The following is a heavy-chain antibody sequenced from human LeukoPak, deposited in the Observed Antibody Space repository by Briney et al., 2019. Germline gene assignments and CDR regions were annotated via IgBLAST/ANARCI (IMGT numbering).Heavy chain of an antibody. J-gene: IGHJ5*02. Sequence: PSETLSLTCTVSGGSISSYYWSWIRQPPGKGLEWIGYIYYSGSTNYNPSLKSRVTISVDTSKNQFSLKLSSVTAADTAVYYCARDLRAVAGLFDPWGQGTLVTVSS. CDR2: IYYSGST. CDR3: ARDLRAVAGLFDP. V-gene: IGHV4-59*01. CDR1: GGSISSYY. D-gene: IGHD6-19*01.